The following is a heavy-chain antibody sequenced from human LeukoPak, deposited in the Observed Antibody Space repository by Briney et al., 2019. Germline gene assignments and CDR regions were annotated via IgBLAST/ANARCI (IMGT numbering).Heavy chain of an antibody. CDR3: ARAVPAAYIGYFQH. CDR1: GYTFTGYY. CDR2: INPNSGGT. D-gene: IGHD2-2*01. J-gene: IGHJ1*01. Sequence: GASVKVSCKASGYTFTGYYMHWVRQAPGQGLEWMGWINPNSGGTNYAQKFQGRVTMTRDTSISTAYMELSRLRSDDTAVYYCARAVPAAYIGYFQHWGQGTLVTVSS. V-gene: IGHV1-2*02.